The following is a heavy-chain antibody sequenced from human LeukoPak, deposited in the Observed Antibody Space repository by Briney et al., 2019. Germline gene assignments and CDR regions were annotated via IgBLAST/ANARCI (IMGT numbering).Heavy chain of an antibody. D-gene: IGHD3-3*01. CDR3: ARQISDYYYYYIDV. V-gene: IGHV4-34*01. J-gene: IGHJ6*03. Sequence: SETLSLTCAVYGGSFSGYYWSWIRQPPGKGLERIGEINHSGSTNYNPSLKSRVTISVDTSKNQFSLTLRSVTATDTAVYYCARQISDYYYYYIDVWGKGTTVTVSS. CDR1: GGSFSGYY. CDR2: INHSGST.